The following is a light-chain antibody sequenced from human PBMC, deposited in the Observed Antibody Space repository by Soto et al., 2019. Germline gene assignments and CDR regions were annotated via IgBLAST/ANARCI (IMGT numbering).Light chain of an antibody. Sequence: QSVLTQPPSASGTPGQRVTISCSGGSSNIGTNSVNWYQQLPGRAPKLLIYNNDLRPSGVHDRFSGSKSGTSASLAISGLQSEDEADYYCAAWDDSLNGFYVFGIGTKVTVL. CDR3: AAWDDSLNGFYV. CDR1: SSNIGTNS. CDR2: NND. V-gene: IGLV1-44*01. J-gene: IGLJ1*01.